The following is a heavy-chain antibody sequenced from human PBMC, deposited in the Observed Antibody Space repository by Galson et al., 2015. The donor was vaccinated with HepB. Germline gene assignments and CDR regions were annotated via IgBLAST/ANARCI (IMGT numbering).Heavy chain of an antibody. D-gene: IGHD6-13*01. CDR3: ARDLLPYSSSWREFFY. Sequence: SVKVSCKASGYTFTGYYMHWVRQAPGQGLEWMGWINPNSGGTNYAQKFQGRVTMTRDTSISTAYMEPSRLRSDDTAVYYCARDLLPYSSSWREFFYWGQGTLVTVSS. V-gene: IGHV1-2*02. J-gene: IGHJ4*02. CDR2: INPNSGGT. CDR1: GYTFTGYY.